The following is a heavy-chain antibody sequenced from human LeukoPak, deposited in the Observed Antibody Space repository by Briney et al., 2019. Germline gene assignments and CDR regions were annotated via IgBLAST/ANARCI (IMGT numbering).Heavy chain of an antibody. CDR2: ISTNSGNT. CDR3: ARASSSSGGYYYYMDV. D-gene: IGHD6-6*01. V-gene: IGHV1-18*01. J-gene: IGHJ6*03. CDR1: GYTFTTNV. Sequence: ASVKVSCKSSGYTFTTNVISWVRQAPGQGLEWMGWISTNSGNTNYAQKIQGRVTMTTDTSTRTAYMELRSLRSDDTAVYYCARASSSSGGYYYYMDVWGKGTTVTVSS.